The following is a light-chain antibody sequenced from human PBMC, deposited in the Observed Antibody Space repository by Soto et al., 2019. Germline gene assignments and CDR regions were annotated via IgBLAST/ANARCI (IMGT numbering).Light chain of an antibody. CDR1: NSDVGIYDF. Sequence: QSALTQPASVSGTPGQSITISCTGSNSDVGIYDFVSWYQHHPGRAPKLMIYQVTNRPSGVSNRFSGSRSGNTASLTISGLQAEDEADYYCSSYTDSSNYVFGTGTKLTVL. V-gene: IGLV2-14*01. J-gene: IGLJ1*01. CDR3: SSYTDSSNYV. CDR2: QVT.